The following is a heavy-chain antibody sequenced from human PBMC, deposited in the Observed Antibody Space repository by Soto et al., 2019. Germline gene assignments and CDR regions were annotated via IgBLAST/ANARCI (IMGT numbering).Heavy chain of an antibody. D-gene: IGHD2-2*01. CDR1: GFTFSSYG. J-gene: IGHJ6*02. Sequence: GGSLRLSCAASGFTFSSYGMHWVRQAPGKGLEWVAVISYDGSNKYYADSVKGRFTISRDNSKNTLYLQMNSLRAEDTAVYYCANIDRLPAADVWGQGTTVTVSS. CDR2: ISYDGSNK. V-gene: IGHV3-30*18. CDR3: ANIDRLPAADV.